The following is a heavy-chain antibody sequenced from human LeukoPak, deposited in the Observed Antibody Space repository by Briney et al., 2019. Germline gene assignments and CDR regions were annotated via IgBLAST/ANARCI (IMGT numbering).Heavy chain of an antibody. J-gene: IGHJ4*02. CDR3: ARGLGDFWSGFSPFRGHYFDY. D-gene: IGHD3-3*01. CDR1: GGSFSGYY. Sequence: SETLSLTCAVYGGSFSGYYWSWIRQPPGKGLEWIGEINHGGSTNYNPSLKSRVTISVDTSKNQFSLKLSSVTAADTAVYYCARGLGDFWSGFSPFRGHYFDYWGQGTLVTVSS. CDR2: INHGGST. V-gene: IGHV4-34*01.